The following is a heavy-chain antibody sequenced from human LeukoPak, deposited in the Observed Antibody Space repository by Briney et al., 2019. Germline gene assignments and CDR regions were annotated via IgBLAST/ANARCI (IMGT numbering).Heavy chain of an antibody. CDR3: ARPDDNADYILSY. Sequence: GESLKISCKGSGYTFSNYWIGWVRRMPGKGLEYLGIIYPGDSDTKYSPAFEGHITISVDKSITTAYLQWSSLKASDTAMYYCARPDDNADYILSYWGQGTLVTVSS. CDR2: IYPGDSDT. CDR1: GYTFSNYW. J-gene: IGHJ1*01. V-gene: IGHV5-51*01. D-gene: IGHD4-17*01.